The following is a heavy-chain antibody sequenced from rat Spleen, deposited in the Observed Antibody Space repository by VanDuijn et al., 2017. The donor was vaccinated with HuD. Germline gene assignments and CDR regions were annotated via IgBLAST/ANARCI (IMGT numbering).Heavy chain of an antibody. CDR1: GFSLTSYH. CDR3: ARGGRVSRYFDF. J-gene: IGHJ1*01. V-gene: IGHV2-32*01. D-gene: IGHD1-11*01. CDR2: MWSDGDT. Sequence: QVQLKESGPGLVQPSQTLSLTCTVSGFSLTSYHVHWVRQPPGKGLEWMGVMWSDGDTSYNSALQSRLSISRDTSKSQVFLKMNSLQSEDTTTYYGARGGRVSRYFDFWGPGTMVTVSS.